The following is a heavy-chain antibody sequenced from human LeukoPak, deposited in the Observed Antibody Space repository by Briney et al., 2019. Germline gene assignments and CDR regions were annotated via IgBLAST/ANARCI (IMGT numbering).Heavy chain of an antibody. CDR2: ISSSSSTI. CDR3: ARDLGRFLEWLSDVDY. D-gene: IGHD3-3*01. J-gene: IGHJ4*02. CDR1: GFTFSSYS. V-gene: IGHV3-48*01. Sequence: GGSLRLSCAASGFTFSSYSMNWVRQAPGKGLEWVSYISSSSSTIYYADSVKGRFTISRDNAKNSLYLQMNSLRAEDTAVYYCARDLGRFLEWLSDVDYWGQGTLVTVPS.